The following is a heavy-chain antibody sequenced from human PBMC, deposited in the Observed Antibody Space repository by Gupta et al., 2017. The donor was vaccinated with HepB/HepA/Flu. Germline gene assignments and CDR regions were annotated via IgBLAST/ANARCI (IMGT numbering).Heavy chain of an antibody. CDR2: IGTAGDT. Sequence: EVQLVESGGGLVPPGGSMRLSWAASGFTFSSYDFHWVRQSTGQGLEWVSAIGTAGDTYYQGPVKGRVIGSRENAKNSLYLQMNSLRAGDTTVYYCARGCSNTSCFDNWGQGTLVTVSS. J-gene: IGHJ5*02. CDR3: ARGCSNTSCFDN. D-gene: IGHD2-2*01. CDR1: GFTFSSYD. V-gene: IGHV3-13*01.